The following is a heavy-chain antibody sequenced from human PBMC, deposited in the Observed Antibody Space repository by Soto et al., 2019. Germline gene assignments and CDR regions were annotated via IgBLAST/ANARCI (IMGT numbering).Heavy chain of an antibody. D-gene: IGHD2-21*02. J-gene: IGHJ4*02. Sequence: SVKVSCKVSGYSLSDLSIHWVRQAPGKGLEWMGGLDAEDGETIYAQKLQGRGTMTEDTSTDTAYMELSSLTSEDTAMHYCATLRRKIERTQTAIWNCDSWCQGTRVTVSS. V-gene: IGHV1-24*01. CDR1: GYSLSDLS. CDR2: LDAEDGET. CDR3: ATLRRKIERTQTAIWNCDS.